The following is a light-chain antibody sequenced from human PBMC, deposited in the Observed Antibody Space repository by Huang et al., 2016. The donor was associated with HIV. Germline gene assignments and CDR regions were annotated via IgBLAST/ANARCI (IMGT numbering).Light chain of an antibody. CDR2: GAS. CDR1: QSINSN. J-gene: IGKJ4*01. Sequence: EVGMTQSPVTLSVSPGERATLSCRASQSINSNLAWYQQKPGQAPRLLIYGASTRATGVPARFSGSGSGTEFSLTINSLQSEDYAVYYCLQYNNWPPLTFGGGTKVEMK. V-gene: IGKV3-15*01. CDR3: LQYNNWPPLT.